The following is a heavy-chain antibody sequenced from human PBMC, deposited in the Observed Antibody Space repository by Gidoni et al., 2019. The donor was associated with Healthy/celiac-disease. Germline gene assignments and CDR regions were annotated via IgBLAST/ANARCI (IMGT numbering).Heavy chain of an antibody. CDR2: ISAYNGNT. CDR3: ATTDGYMIATSYGMDV. J-gene: IGHJ6*02. V-gene: IGHV1-18*01. CDR1: GSTFTSYG. D-gene: IGHD3-22*01. Sequence: QVQLVQSGAEVKKPGASVKVSCKAYGSTFTSYGISWTRQAPGQGLEWMGWISAYNGNTNYAQKLQGRVTMTTDTSTSTAYMELRSLRSDDTAVYYCATTDGYMIATSYGMDVLGQGTTVTVSS.